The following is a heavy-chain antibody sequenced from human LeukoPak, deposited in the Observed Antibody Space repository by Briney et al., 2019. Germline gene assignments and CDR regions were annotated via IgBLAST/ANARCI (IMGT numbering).Heavy chain of an antibody. V-gene: IGHV3-21*01. CDR1: GFTFSTYN. D-gene: IGHD1-26*01. Sequence: PGGSLRLSCAASGFTFSTYNMNWVRQAPGKGLEWVSSISSSSNYIYYADSVKGRFTISRDNAKNSLYLQMNSLRAEDTDVYYCARDVGASTPDAFDIWGQGTMVTVSS. CDR2: ISSSSNYI. CDR3: ARDVGASTPDAFDI. J-gene: IGHJ3*02.